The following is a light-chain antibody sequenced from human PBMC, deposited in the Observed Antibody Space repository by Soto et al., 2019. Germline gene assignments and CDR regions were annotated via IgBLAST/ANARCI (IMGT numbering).Light chain of an antibody. CDR3: SSYTSSSTYV. CDR2: DVS. V-gene: IGLV2-14*03. J-gene: IGLJ1*01. Sequence: QSALTQPASVSGSPGQSIAISCTGTSSGVGAYNSVSWYQQHPGRAPKLMIHDVSNRPSGVSNRFSGSKSGNTASLTISGLQAEDEADYYCSSYTSSSTYVFGTGTQLTVL. CDR1: SSGVGAYNS.